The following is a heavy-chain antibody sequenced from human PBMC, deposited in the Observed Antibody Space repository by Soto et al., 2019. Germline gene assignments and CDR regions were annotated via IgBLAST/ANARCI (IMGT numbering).Heavy chain of an antibody. CDR3: ARANGSGERYYYYGMDV. CDR1: GGSISSGDYY. Sequence: SETLSLTCTVSGGSISSGDYYWSWIRQPPGKGLEWIGYIYYSGSTYYNPSLKSRVTISVGTSKKQFSLKLSSVTAADTSVYYCARANGSGERYYYYGMDVWGQGTTVTVSS. J-gene: IGHJ6*02. CDR2: IYYSGST. V-gene: IGHV4-30-4*01. D-gene: IGHD3-10*01.